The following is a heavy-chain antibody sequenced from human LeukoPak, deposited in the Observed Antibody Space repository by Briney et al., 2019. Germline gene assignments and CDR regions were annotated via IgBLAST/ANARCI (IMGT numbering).Heavy chain of an antibody. D-gene: IGHD2-2*02. CDR1: GYTFTSYD. CDR3: ARDQGYQLLYGNYYYYGMDV. V-gene: IGHV1-8*01. Sequence: ASVKVSCKASGYTFTSYDINWVRQATGQGLEWMGWMNPNSGNTGYAQKFQGRGTMTRNTSISTAYMELSSLRSEDTAVYYCARDQGYQLLYGNYYYYGMDVWGQGTTVTVSS. CDR2: MNPNSGNT. J-gene: IGHJ6*02.